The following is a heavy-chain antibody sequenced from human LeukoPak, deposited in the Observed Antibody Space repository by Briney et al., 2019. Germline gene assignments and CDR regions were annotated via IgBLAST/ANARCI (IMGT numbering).Heavy chain of an antibody. Sequence: GGSLRLSCAASGFTFSSYAMSWVCQAPGKGLEWVGRIKSKTDGGTTDYAAPVKGRFTISRDDSKNTLSLEMSSLKTEDTAVYYCTKPDLLWSGEDFWGQGTTVTVSS. CDR3: TKPDLLWSGEDF. V-gene: IGHV3-15*01. CDR2: IKSKTDGGTT. J-gene: IGHJ6*02. D-gene: IGHD3-10*01. CDR1: GFTFSSYA.